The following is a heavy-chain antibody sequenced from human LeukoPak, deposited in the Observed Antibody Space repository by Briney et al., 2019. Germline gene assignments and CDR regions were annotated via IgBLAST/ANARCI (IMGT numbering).Heavy chain of an antibody. Sequence: GESLKISCKGSGYSFTSYWIGWVRQMPGKGLEWMRIIYPGDSDTRYSPSFQGQVTISADKSISTAYLQWSSLKASDTAMYYCARLPTYYSESSGHYYLDYWGRGTLVTVSS. CDR2: IYPGDSDT. D-gene: IGHD3-22*01. CDR1: GYSFTSYW. CDR3: ARLPTYYSESSGHYYLDY. J-gene: IGHJ4*02. V-gene: IGHV5-51*01.